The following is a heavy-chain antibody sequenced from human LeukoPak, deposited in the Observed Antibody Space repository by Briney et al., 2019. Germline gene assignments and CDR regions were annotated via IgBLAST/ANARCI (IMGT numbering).Heavy chain of an antibody. CDR2: IIPIFGTA. CDR3: ARPAGLGAAFYFDY. D-gene: IGHD2-2*01. V-gene: IGHV1-69*13. J-gene: IGHJ4*02. Sequence: SVKVSCKASGGTFISYAISWVRQAPGQGLEWMGGIIPIFGTANYAQKFQGRVTITADESTSTAYMELSSLRSEDTAVYYCARPAGLGAAFYFDYWGQGTLVTVSS. CDR1: GGTFISYA.